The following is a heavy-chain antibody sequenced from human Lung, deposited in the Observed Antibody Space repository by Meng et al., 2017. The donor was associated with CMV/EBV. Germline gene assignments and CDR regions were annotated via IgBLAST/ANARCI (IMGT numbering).Heavy chain of an antibody. Sequence: SCAASGFTFSSYAMHWVRQAPGKGLEWVAVISYDGSNKYYADSVKGRFTISRDNSKNTLYLQMNSLRAEDTAVYYCASGETRIAVAGSAFDIWGQGKXV. CDR3: ASGETRIAVAGSAFDI. V-gene: IGHV3-30-3*01. CDR1: GFTFSSYA. J-gene: IGHJ3*02. CDR2: ISYDGSNK. D-gene: IGHD6-19*01.